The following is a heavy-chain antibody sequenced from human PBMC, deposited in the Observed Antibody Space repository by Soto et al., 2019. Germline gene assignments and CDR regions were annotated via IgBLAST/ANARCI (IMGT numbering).Heavy chain of an antibody. CDR1: GYTFTSYY. CDR3: ARDKSRGGSWMYAFDI. Sequence: GASVKVSCKASGYTFTSYYMHWVRQAPGQGLEWMGIINPSGGSASYAQKFQGRVTMTRDTSTSTVYMELSSLRAEDTAVYYCARDKSRGGSWMYAFDIWGQGTMVTVSS. CDR2: INPSGGSA. J-gene: IGHJ3*02. V-gene: IGHV1-46*01. D-gene: IGHD2-15*01.